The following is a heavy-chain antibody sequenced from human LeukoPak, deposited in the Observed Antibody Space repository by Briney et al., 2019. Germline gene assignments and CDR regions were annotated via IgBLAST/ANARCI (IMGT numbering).Heavy chain of an antibody. J-gene: IGHJ3*01. Sequence: PSETLSLTCTVSGGSISSYHWSWIRQPPGKGLEWIGYIYYSGSTNYNPSLKSRVTISVDTSKKHFSLKLSSVTAADTAVYCCATARLGSGLEGAFDLWGQGTMVTVSS. V-gene: IGHV4-59*01. CDR3: ATARLGSGLEGAFDL. D-gene: IGHD6-25*01. CDR1: GGSISSYH. CDR2: IYYSGST.